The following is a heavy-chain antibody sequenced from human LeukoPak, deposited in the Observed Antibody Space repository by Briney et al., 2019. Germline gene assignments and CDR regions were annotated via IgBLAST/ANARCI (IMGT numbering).Heavy chain of an antibody. J-gene: IGHJ4*02. D-gene: IGHD1-14*01. CDR1: GGSMSTYY. Sequence: SETLPLTCTVSGGSMSTYYWTWIRQPPGEGLEWIGFIYYTGSTNYNPSLKSRVTISVDTSKNQFSLKLSSVTAADTAVYYCAGMRITTPTVRTLDYWGQGTLVTVSS. CDR3: AGMRITTPTVRTLDY. V-gene: IGHV4-59*01. CDR2: IYYTGST.